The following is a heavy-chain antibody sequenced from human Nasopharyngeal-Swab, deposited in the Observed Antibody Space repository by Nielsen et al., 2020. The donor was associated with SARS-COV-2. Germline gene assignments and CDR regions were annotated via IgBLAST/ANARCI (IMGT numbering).Heavy chain of an antibody. CDR2: IYPGDSDT. V-gene: IGHV5-51*01. CDR1: GYSFTSYW. Sequence: GESLKISCKGSGYSFTSYWIGWVRQMPGKGLEWMGIIYPGDSDTRYSPSLQGQVTISADKSISTAYLQWSSLKASDTAVYYCARVATTNYLDYWGQGTLVTVSS. D-gene: IGHD5-12*01. J-gene: IGHJ4*02. CDR3: ARVATTNYLDY.